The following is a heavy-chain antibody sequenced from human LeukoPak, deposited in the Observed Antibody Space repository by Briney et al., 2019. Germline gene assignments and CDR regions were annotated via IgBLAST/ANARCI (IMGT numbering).Heavy chain of an antibody. V-gene: IGHV3-33*06. CDR3: AKVGEKQVSSGWYGTFDY. CDR2: IWYDGSNK. J-gene: IGHJ4*02. CDR1: GFTFSSHG. Sequence: GGSLRLSCAASGFTFSSHGMHWVRQAPGKGLEWVAVIWYDGSNKCYADSVKGRFTISRDNSKNTLYLQMNSLRAEDTAVYYCAKVGEKQVSSGWYGTFDYWGQGTLVTVSS. D-gene: IGHD6-19*01.